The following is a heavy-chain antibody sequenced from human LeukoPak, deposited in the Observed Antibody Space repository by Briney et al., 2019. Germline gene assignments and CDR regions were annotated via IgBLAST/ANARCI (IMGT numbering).Heavy chain of an antibody. Sequence: GGSLRLSCAASGLTFSSYSMNWVRQAPGKGLEWVSSITTNSSYIYYADSVKGRFTISRDNAKNSLFLQMNSLRAEDTAVYYCARVIRKQQQLVRWFDPWGQGTLVTVSS. D-gene: IGHD6-13*01. CDR1: GLTFSSYS. V-gene: IGHV3-21*01. J-gene: IGHJ5*02. CDR2: ITTNSSYI. CDR3: ARVIRKQQQLVRWFDP.